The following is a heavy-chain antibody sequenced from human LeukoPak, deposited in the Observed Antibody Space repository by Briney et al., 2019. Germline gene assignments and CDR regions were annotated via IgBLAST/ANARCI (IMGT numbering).Heavy chain of an antibody. J-gene: IGHJ4*02. CDR2: IKQDGSEK. Sequence: GGSLRLSCAASGFTFSSYWMSWVRQAPGKGLGWVANIKQDGSEKYYVDSVKGRFTISRDNAKNSLYLQMNSLRAEDTAVYYCARRGAWLVPCLDYWGQGTLVTVSS. CDR1: GFTFSSYW. V-gene: IGHV3-7*01. CDR3: ARRGAWLVPCLDY. D-gene: IGHD6-19*01.